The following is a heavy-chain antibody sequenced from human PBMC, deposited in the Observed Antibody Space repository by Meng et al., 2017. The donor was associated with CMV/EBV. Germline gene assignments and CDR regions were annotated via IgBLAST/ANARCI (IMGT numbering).Heavy chain of an antibody. CDR2: MNPNSGNT. D-gene: IGHD2-2*01. Sequence: ASVKVSCKASGYTFTSYDINWVRQATGQGLEWMGWMNPNSGNTGYAQKFQGRVTITRNTSISTAYMELSSLRSEDTAVYYCARTLWNSVPAAMPYNWFDPWGQGTLVTVSS. V-gene: IGHV1-8*03. CDR3: ARTLWNSVPAAMPYNWFDP. J-gene: IGHJ5*02. CDR1: GYTFTSYD.